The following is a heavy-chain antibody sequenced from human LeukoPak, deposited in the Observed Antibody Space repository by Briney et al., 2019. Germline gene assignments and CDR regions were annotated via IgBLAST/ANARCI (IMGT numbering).Heavy chain of an antibody. CDR1: GFTFSSYS. V-gene: IGHV3-21*01. Sequence: KSGGSLRLSCAASGFTFSSYSMNWVRQAPGKGLELVSSISSSSSYIYYADSVKGRFTISRDNAKNSLYLQMNSLRAEDTAVYYCARDLGRDGYSSEYFQHWGQGTLVTVSS. CDR2: ISSSSSYI. D-gene: IGHD5-24*01. CDR3: ARDLGRDGYSSEYFQH. J-gene: IGHJ1*01.